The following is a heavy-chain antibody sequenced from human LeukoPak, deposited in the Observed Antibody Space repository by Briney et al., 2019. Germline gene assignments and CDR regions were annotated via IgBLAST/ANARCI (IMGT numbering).Heavy chain of an antibody. CDR1: GYTFTSYG. V-gene: IGHV1-18*01. CDR2: ISAYNGNT. D-gene: IGHD3-22*01. Sequence: ASVKVSCKASGYTFTSYGISWVRQAPGQGLEWMGWISAYNGNTNYAQKLQGRVTMTTDTSTSTAYMELRSLRSDDTAVYYCARGTVHYYDQIYYMDVWGKGTTVTISS. CDR3: ARGTVHYYDQIYYMDV. J-gene: IGHJ6*03.